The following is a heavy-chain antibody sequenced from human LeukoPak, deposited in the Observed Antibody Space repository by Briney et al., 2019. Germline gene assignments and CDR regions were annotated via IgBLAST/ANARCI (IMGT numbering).Heavy chain of an antibody. D-gene: IGHD4-23*01. CDR3: ARGHYGGNSVFDY. CDR1: GFTVSSNS. V-gene: IGHV3-66*02. CDR2: IYNSGST. Sequence: PVGSLRLSCVVSGFTVSSNSNSWVRQAPGKGLEWISIIYNSGSTYYADSVKGRFTISRDNSKNTLYLQMNSLRPEDTAVYYCARGHYGGNSVFDYWGQGTLVTVSS. J-gene: IGHJ4*02.